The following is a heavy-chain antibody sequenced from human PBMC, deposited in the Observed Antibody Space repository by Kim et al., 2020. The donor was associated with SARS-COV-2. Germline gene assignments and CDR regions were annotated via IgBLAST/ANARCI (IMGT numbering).Heavy chain of an antibody. V-gene: IGHV3-7*01. Sequence: KCYVDFVEGRFTVSRDNGKNSVYLQMDGLIPEDTAVYYCARDDGFRSIDHWGQGILVTVSS. D-gene: IGHD6-25*01. CDR2: K. CDR3: ARDDGFRSIDH. J-gene: IGHJ4*02.